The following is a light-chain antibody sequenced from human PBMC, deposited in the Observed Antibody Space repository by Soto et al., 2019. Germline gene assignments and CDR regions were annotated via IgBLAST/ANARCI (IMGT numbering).Light chain of an antibody. Sequence: IVMTQSPATLSVSPGERATLSCRASQSVRSNLAWYQQKPGQAPRLLVYDTSTRATGIPARFSGSGSGTEFTLTISSLQSEDFAVYYCHQYNNWPPYTFGQGTNLEIK. CDR1: QSVRSN. CDR3: HQYNNWPPYT. J-gene: IGKJ2*01. CDR2: DTS. V-gene: IGKV3D-15*01.